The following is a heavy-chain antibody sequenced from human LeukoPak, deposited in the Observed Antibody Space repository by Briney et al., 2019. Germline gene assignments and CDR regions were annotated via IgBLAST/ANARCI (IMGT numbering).Heavy chain of an antibody. CDR3: ARADTLFDSGGYHYAFDI. V-gene: IGHV1-2*02. D-gene: IGHD3-22*01. J-gene: IGHJ3*02. CDR2: INPNSGGT. CDR1: GYTFTGYY. Sequence: GASVKVSCKASGYTFTGYYRHWVRQAPGQGLEWMGCINPNSGGTNYAQKFQGRVTMTRDTSISTAYMELSRLRYDDTAVYYCARADTLFDSGGYHYAFDIWGQGTMVTVSS.